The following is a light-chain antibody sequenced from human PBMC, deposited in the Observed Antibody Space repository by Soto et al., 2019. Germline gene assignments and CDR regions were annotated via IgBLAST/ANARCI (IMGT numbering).Light chain of an antibody. Sequence: EIVMTQSPATLAVSPGERATLSCRASQGVSSRLAWYQQKPGQAPRLLIYDVSTRASDTPARFSGSGSGTEFTLPISSLQSEDFAIYYCQQHTDWPPWTFGQGTKVEIK. CDR1: QGVSSR. V-gene: IGKV3-15*01. CDR2: DVS. J-gene: IGKJ1*01. CDR3: QQHTDWPPWT.